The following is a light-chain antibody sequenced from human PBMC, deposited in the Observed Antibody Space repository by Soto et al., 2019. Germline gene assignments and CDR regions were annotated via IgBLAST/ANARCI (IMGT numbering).Light chain of an antibody. Sequence: QSVLTQPPSVSGAPGQRVTISCTGSSSNIGAGYDVHWYRQLPGTAPKLLIYGNSNRPSGVPDRFSGSKSGTSASLAITGLQAEDEADYYCQSYDSSLSGLGVFGGGTKLTVL. CDR2: GNS. CDR3: QSYDSSLSGLGV. V-gene: IGLV1-40*01. CDR1: SSNIGAGYD. J-gene: IGLJ3*02.